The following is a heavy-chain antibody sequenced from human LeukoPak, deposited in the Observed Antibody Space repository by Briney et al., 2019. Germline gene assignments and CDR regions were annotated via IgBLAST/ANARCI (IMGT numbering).Heavy chain of an antibody. J-gene: IGHJ4*02. V-gene: IGHV3-23*01. CDR2: ISGSGGST. Sequence: GGSLRLSCAASGFTFSSYAMSWLRQAPGKGLEWVSAISGSGGSTYYADSVKGRFTISRDNSKNTLYLQMNSLRAEDTAVYYCAKDQGRSTAGKDYWGQGTLVTVSS. CDR1: GFTFSSYA. CDR3: AKDQGRSTAGKDY. D-gene: IGHD3-10*01.